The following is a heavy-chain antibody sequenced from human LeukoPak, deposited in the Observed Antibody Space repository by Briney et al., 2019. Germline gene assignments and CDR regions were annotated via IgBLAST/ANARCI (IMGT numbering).Heavy chain of an antibody. V-gene: IGHV4-59*01. Sequence: PSETPSLTCTVSGGSISSYYWSWIRQPPGKGLEWIGYIYYSGTTNYNPSLKSRVTISVDTSKNQFSLKLSSVTAADTAVYYCARMAAMVTLDYWGRGTLVTVSS. D-gene: IGHD5-18*01. CDR2: IYYSGTT. J-gene: IGHJ4*02. CDR1: GGSISSYY. CDR3: ARMAAMVTLDY.